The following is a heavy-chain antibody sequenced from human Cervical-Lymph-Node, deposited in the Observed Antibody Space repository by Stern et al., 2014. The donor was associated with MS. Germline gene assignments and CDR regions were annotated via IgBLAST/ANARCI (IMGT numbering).Heavy chain of an antibody. J-gene: IGHJ6*02. CDR3: ARDLRAAGNYYYGMDV. CDR1: GVTFSSYA. CDR2: IIPIFGTA. V-gene: IGHV1-69*01. Sequence: QVQLVQSGAEVKKPGSSVKLSCKASGVTFSSYAISWVRQAPGPGLEWMGGIIPIFGTANYAQKFQGRVTITADESTSTAYMELSSLRSEDTSVYYCARDLRAAGNYYYGMDVWGQGTTVTVSS. D-gene: IGHD6-13*01.